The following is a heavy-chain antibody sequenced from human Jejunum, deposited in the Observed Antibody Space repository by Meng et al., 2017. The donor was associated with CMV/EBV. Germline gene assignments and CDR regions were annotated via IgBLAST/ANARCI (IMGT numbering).Heavy chain of an antibody. CDR3: ARDLRYCDTMNCYGGNFDY. D-gene: IGHD3-9*01. CDR2: VSPYNANT. CDR1: FG. J-gene: IGHJ4*02. Sequence: FGISWVRQAPGQGLEWMGWVSPYNANTKYAQKFQGRITMTTVTSTSTAYMELRGLRSDDTAIYYCARDLRYCDTMNCYGGNFDYWGQGTLVTVSS. V-gene: IGHV1-18*01.